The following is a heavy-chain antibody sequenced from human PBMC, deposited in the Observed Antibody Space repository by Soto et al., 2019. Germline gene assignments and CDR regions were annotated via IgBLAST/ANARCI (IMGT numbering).Heavy chain of an antibody. CDR3: ARASCISTSCYDAYYFDY. V-gene: IGHV5-51*01. Sequence: PGESLKISCKGSGYSFTSYWIGWVRQMPGKGLEWMGIIYPGDSDTRYSPSFQGQVTISADKSISTAYLHWSSRKASDTAMYYCARASCISTSCYDAYYFDYWGQGTLVTVSS. CDR1: GYSFTSYW. J-gene: IGHJ4*02. CDR2: IYPGDSDT. D-gene: IGHD2-2*01.